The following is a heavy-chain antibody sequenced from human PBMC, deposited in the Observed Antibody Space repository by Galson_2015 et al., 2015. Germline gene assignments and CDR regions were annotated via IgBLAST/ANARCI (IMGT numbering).Heavy chain of an antibody. CDR1: GFTFSSYA. CDR2: ISGSGGST. J-gene: IGHJ4*02. CDR3: ARDYVGYCSSTSCHGGGFDY. D-gene: IGHD2-2*01. Sequence: SLRLSCAASGFTFSSYAMSWVRQAPGKGLEWVSAISGSGGSTYYADSVKGRFTISRDNSKNTLYLQMNSLRAEDTAVYYCARDYVGYCSSTSCHGGGFDYWGQGTLVTVSS. V-gene: IGHV3-23*01.